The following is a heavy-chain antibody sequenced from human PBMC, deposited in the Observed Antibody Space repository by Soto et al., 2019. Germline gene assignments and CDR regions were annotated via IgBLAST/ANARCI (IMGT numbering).Heavy chain of an antibody. J-gene: IGHJ4*02. CDR2: INPNSGGT. CDR3: ARVGAEQMVRGYFDY. D-gene: IGHD6-13*01. CDR1: GYTFTGYY. V-gene: IGHV1-2*04. Sequence: ASVKFSCKASGYTFTGYYMHWVRQAPGQGLECMGWINPNSGGTNYAQKFQGCVTMTRXTSXSXXXMXLXXLRSDDTAVYYCARVGAEQMVRGYFDYWGQGTLVTVSS.